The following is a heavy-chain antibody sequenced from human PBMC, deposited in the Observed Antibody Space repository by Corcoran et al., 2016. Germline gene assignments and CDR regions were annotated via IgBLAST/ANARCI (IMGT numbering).Heavy chain of an antibody. D-gene: IGHD3-9*01. J-gene: IGHJ6*02. V-gene: IGHV1-2*02. CDR3: ASSYYDILTGYWVGYYGMDV. CDR1: GYTFTGYY. Sequence: QVQLVQSGAEVKKPGASVKVSCKASGYTFTGYYMHWVRQAPGQGLEWMGWINPNSGGTNYAQKFQGRVTMTRDTSISTAYMERRRLRSADTAVYYWASSYYDILTGYWVGYYGMDVWGQGTTVTVSS. CDR2: INPNSGGT.